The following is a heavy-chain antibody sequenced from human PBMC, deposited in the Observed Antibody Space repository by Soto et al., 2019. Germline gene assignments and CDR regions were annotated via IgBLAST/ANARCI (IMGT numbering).Heavy chain of an antibody. J-gene: IGHJ6*02. V-gene: IGHV6-1*01. CDR1: GDSVSSNSAA. CDR2: TYYRSKWYN. CDR3: ARDIYGNVAGTYLDYYYGMDV. D-gene: IGHD6-19*01. Sequence: QVQLQQSGPGLVKPSQTLSLTCAISGDSVSSNSAAWNWIRQSPSRGLEWLGRTYYRSKWYNDYAVSVKSRITNNPDTSKNQFSLQLNSVTPEDTAVYYCARDIYGNVAGTYLDYYYGMDVWGQGTTVTVSS.